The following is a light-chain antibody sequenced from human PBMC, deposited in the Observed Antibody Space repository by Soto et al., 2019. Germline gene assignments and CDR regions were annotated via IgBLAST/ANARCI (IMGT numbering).Light chain of an antibody. CDR2: GAS. CDR1: QSVSSSY. Sequence: EIVLTQSPGTLSLSPGERATLSCRASQSVSSSYLAWYQQKPGQAPRLLIYGASSRATGIPDRFSGSGSVTDFTLTNSRLEPADFAVYYCQQYGSSPWTFGQGTKVEIK. CDR3: QQYGSSPWT. J-gene: IGKJ1*01. V-gene: IGKV3-20*01.